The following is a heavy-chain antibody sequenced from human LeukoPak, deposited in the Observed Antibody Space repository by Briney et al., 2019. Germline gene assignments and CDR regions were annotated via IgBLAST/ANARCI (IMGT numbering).Heavy chain of an antibody. V-gene: IGHV4-59*01. CDR1: GGSISSYY. CDR2: IYYSGST. J-gene: IGHJ5*02. D-gene: IGHD6-19*01. Sequence: SGTLSLTCTVSGGSISSYYWSWIRQPPGKGLEWIWYIYYSGSTNYNPSLKSRVTISVDTSKNQFSLKLSSVTAADTAVYYCARDQSEAVAGTGWFDPWGQGTLVTVSS. CDR3: ARDQSEAVAGTGWFDP.